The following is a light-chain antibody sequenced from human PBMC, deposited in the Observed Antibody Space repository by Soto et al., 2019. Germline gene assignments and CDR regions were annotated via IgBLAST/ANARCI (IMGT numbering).Light chain of an antibody. V-gene: IGLV1-40*01. J-gene: IGLJ1*01. CDR2: VNT. Sequence: QSVLTQPPSVSGAPGQTITISCTGSSSNIGADFGVHWYQQLPGAAPKLVIFVNTNRPSGVPDRFSGSKSGTSASLAITGLQAEDEGDYYCASYAGSRTYVFGSGTKLTVL. CDR3: ASYAGSRTYV. CDR1: SSNIGADFG.